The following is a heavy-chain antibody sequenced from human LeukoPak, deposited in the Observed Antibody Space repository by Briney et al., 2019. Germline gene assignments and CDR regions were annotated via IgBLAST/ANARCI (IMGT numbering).Heavy chain of an antibody. CDR3: TTSITGTPDPSGY. CDR2: IKSKTDGGTT. V-gene: IGHV3-15*01. Sequence: GGSLRLSCAASGFTFSNAWMSWVRQAPGKGLEWVGRIKSKTDGGTTDYAAPVKGRFTISRDDSKNTLYLQMNSLKTEDTAVYYCTTSITGTPDPSGYWGQGTLVTVSS. CDR1: GFTFSNAW. J-gene: IGHJ4*02. D-gene: IGHD1-20*01.